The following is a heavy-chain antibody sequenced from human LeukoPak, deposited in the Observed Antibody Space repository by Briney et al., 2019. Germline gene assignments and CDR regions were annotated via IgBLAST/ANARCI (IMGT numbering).Heavy chain of an antibody. V-gene: IGHV1-2*02. J-gene: IGHJ4*02. Sequence: ASVKVSCKASGYTFTDYHLHWVRQAPGQGLEWMGWINPNSGGTNYAQKIQGRVTMTRDTSINTAYMELSGLRSDDTAVYYCARDIRPRVESFDYWGQGTLVAVSS. CDR2: INPNSGGT. CDR1: GYTFTDYH. D-gene: IGHD3-3*01. CDR3: ARDIRPRVESFDY.